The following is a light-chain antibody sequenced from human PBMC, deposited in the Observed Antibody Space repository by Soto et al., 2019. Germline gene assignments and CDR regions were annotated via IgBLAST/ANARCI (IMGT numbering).Light chain of an antibody. CDR3: CSYAGSPRDV. Sequence: QSVLTQPRSVSGSPGQSVTISCTGTSSDVGGYNYVSWYQQHPGKAPKVMIYDVSERPSGVPDRFSGSKSGNTASLTISGLHAEDDADYYCCSYAGSPRDVLGTGTKLTVL. CDR2: DVS. V-gene: IGLV2-11*01. J-gene: IGLJ1*01. CDR1: SSDVGGYNY.